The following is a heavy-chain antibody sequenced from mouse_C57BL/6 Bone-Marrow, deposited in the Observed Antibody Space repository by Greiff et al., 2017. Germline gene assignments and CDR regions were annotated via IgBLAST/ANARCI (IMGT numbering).Heavy chain of an antibody. J-gene: IGHJ2*01. V-gene: IGHV1-66*01. CDR1: GYSFTSYY. Sequence: VQLVESGPELVKPGASVKISCKASGYSFTSYYIHWVKQRPGQGLEWIGWIYPGSGNTKYNEKFKGKATLTADTSSSTAYMQLSSLTSEDSAVYYCARWNWAYFDYWGQGTTLTVSS. CDR2: IYPGSGNT. CDR3: ARWNWAYFDY. D-gene: IGHD4-1*01.